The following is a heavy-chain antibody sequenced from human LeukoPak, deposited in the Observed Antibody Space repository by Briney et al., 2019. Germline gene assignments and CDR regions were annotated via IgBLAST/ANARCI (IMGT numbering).Heavy chain of an antibody. CDR3: ARDMSIAARSVAFDI. CDR2: IIPIFGTA. D-gene: IGHD6-6*01. V-gene: IGHV1-69*05. Sequence: SVKVSCKASGGTFSSCAISWVRQAPGQGLEWMGRIIPIFGTANYAQKFQGRVTITTDESTSTAYMELSSLRSEDTAVYYCARDMSIAARSVAFDIWGQGTMVTVSS. J-gene: IGHJ3*02. CDR1: GGTFSSCA.